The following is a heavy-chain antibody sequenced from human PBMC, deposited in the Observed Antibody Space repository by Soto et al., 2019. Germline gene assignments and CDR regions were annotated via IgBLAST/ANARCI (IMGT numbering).Heavy chain of an antibody. V-gene: IGHV5-51*01. Sequence: GESLKISCKGSGYSFTNYWIAWVRQMPGKGLEWMGIIYPGDSDTRYSPSLQGQVTISADKSISTAYLQWSSLKASDTAMYYCARQETKMNHVDTAKITYYYYGMDVWAQGTTVTVSS. CDR2: IYPGDSDT. D-gene: IGHD5-18*01. CDR3: ARQETKMNHVDTAKITYYYYGMDV. J-gene: IGHJ6*02. CDR1: GYSFTNYW.